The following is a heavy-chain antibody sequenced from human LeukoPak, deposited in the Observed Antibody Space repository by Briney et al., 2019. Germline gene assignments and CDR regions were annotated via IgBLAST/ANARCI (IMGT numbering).Heavy chain of an antibody. CDR1: GFTFSSYA. D-gene: IGHD6-19*01. V-gene: IGHV3-23*01. CDR3: AKDTEEKQWLVPQNAFDI. CDR2: IGGSGGST. J-gene: IGHJ3*02. Sequence: GGSLRLSCAASGFTFSSYAMSWVRQAPGKGLEWVSAIGGSGGSTYYADSVKGRFTISRDNSKNTLYLQINSLRAEDTAVYYCAKDTEEKQWLVPQNAFDIWGQGTMVTVSS.